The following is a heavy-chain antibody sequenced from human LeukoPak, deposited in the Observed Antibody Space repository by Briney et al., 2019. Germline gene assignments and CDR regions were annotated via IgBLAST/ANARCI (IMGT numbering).Heavy chain of an antibody. D-gene: IGHD3-22*01. J-gene: IGHJ4*02. CDR2: ISGSGGST. V-gene: IGHV3-23*01. Sequence: GGSLRLSCAVSGLTFRAYAMNWVRQAPGKGLEWVSGISGSGGSTEYADSVKGRFTISRDSSKNTVYLEMNSLRAEDTAVYYCAKEGAYYDFSGYPKPFFDYWGQGTLVTVSS. CDR3: AKEGAYYDFSGYPKPFFDY. CDR1: GLTFRAYA.